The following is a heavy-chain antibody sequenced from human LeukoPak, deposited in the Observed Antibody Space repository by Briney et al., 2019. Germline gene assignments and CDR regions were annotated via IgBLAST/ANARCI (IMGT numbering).Heavy chain of an antibody. CDR2: IYDSGSI. Sequence: SETLSLTCTLSGGSINNYYWSWIRQPPGKGLEWIGYIYDSGSINYNPSLKSRVAISVDTSKNEFSLKLSSVTAADTAVYYCARGNCGGDCYSINYYYGMDVWGQGTTVTVSS. D-gene: IGHD2-21*02. CDR3: ARGNCGGDCYSINYYYGMDV. J-gene: IGHJ6*02. CDR1: GGSINNYY. V-gene: IGHV4-59*01.